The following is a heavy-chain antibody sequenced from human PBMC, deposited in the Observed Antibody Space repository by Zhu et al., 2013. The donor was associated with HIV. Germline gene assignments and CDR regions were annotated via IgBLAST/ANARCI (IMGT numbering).Heavy chain of an antibody. CDR1: GYTFTSYA. CDR3: ARDPSCSGGSCYSLPRDY. J-gene: IGHJ4*02. D-gene: IGHD2-15*01. V-gene: IGHV1-3*01. CDR2: INAGNGNT. Sequence: QVQLVQSGAEVKKPGASVKVSCKAPGYTFTSYAMHWVRQAPGQRLEWMGWINAGNGNTKYSQKFQGRVTITRDTSASTAYMELSSLRSEDTAVYYCARDPSCSGGSCYSLPRDYWGQGTLVTVSS.